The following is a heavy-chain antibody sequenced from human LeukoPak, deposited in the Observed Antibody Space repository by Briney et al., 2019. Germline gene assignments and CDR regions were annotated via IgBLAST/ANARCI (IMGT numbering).Heavy chain of an antibody. V-gene: IGHV3-21*01. D-gene: IGHD5-12*01. CDR3: ATLDIVATRARYYMDV. CDR2: ISSSSSYI. Sequence: GGSLRLSCAASGFTSSSYSMNWVRQAPGKGLEWVSSISSSSSYIYYADSVKGRFTISRDNAKNSLYLQMNSLRAEDTAVYYCATLDIVATRARYYMDVWGKGTTVTVSS. J-gene: IGHJ6*03. CDR1: GFTSSSYS.